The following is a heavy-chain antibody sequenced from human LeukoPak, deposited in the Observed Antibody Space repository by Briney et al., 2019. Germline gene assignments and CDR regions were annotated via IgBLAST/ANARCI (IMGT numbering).Heavy chain of an antibody. CDR1: GFSFSVYW. J-gene: IGHJ4*02. CDR3: AREGSSNGFYYFDF. D-gene: IGHD5-18*01. V-gene: IGHV3-74*01. CDR2: IKTDGSIT. Sequence: GGSLRLSCAASGFSFSVYWTHWVRQAPGKGPVWVSRIKTDGSITDYADSVKGRFTISRDDAKSSLFLHMNSLRAEDTAVYYCAREGSSNGFYYFDFWGQGTLVTVSS.